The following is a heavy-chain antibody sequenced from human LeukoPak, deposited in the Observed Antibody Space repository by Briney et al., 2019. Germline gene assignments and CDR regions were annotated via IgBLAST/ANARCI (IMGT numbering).Heavy chain of an antibody. CDR1: GYTFTIYY. D-gene: IGHD2-15*01. CDR2: INPSGGST. V-gene: IGHV1-46*01. Sequence: ASVKVSCKASGYTFTIYYMHWVRQAPGQGLEWMGIINPSGGSTSYAQKFQGRVTMTRDMSTSTVYMELSSLRSEDTAVYYCARDPGYCSGGSCYSGYFQHWGQGTLVSVSS. CDR3: ARDPGYCSGGSCYSGYFQH. J-gene: IGHJ1*01.